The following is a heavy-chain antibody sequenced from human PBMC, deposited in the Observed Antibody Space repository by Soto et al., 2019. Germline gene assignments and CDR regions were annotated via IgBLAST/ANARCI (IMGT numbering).Heavy chain of an antibody. Sequence: GGSLRLSCAASGFTFSSYGMHWVRQAPGKGLEWVAVIWYDGSNKYYADSVKGRFTISRDNSKNTLYLQMNSLRAEDTAVYYCARDAIGTANYDSSGSDPGYFDYWGQGTLVTVSS. V-gene: IGHV3-33*01. CDR3: ARDAIGTANYDSSGSDPGYFDY. CDR1: GFTFSSYG. CDR2: IWYDGSNK. J-gene: IGHJ4*02. D-gene: IGHD3-22*01.